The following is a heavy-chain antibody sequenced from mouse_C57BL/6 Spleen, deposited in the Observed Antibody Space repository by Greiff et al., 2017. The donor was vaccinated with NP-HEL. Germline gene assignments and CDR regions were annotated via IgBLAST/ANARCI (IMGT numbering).Heavy chain of an antibody. CDR1: GFTFSSYG. CDR3: ARQNYSNPYWYFDV. Sequence: DVKLVESGGDLVKPGGSLKLSCAASGFTFSSYGMSWVRQTPDKRLEWVATISSGGSYTYYPDSVKGRFTISRDNAKNTLYLQMSSLKSEDTAMYYCARQNYSNPYWYFDVWGTGTTVTVSS. D-gene: IGHD2-5*01. CDR2: ISSGGSYT. J-gene: IGHJ1*03. V-gene: IGHV5-6*02.